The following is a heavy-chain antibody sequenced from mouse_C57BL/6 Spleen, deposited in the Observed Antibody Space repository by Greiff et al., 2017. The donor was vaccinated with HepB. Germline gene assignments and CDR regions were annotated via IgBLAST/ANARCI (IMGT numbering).Heavy chain of an antibody. D-gene: IGHD1-1*01. CDR2: IHPNSGST. J-gene: IGHJ4*01. V-gene: IGHV1-64*01. CDR3: ARAPQYYYGSSLDYAMDY. CDR1: GYTFTSYW. Sequence: QVQLKQPGAELVKPGASVKLSCKASGYTFTSYWMHWVKQRPGQGLEWIGMIHPNSGSTNYNEKFKSKATLTVDKSSSTAYMQLSSLTSEDSAVYYCARAPQYYYGSSLDYAMDYWGQGTSVTVSS.